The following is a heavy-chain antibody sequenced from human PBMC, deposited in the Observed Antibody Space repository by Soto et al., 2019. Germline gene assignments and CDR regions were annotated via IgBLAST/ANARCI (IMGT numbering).Heavy chain of an antibody. CDR2: IYYSGST. V-gene: IGHV4-59*08. Sequence: SETLSLTCTVSGGSISSYYWSWFRQPPGKGLEWIGYIYYSGSTSYNPSLKSRVTISVDTSKNQFSLKLSSVTGADTAVYYCARRYGAGFDYWGQGTLVTVSS. CDR1: GGSISSYY. D-gene: IGHD4-17*01. J-gene: IGHJ4*02. CDR3: ARRYGAGFDY.